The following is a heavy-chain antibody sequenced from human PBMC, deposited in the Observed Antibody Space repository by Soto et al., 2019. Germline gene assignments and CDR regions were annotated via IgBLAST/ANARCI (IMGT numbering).Heavy chain of an antibody. CDR2: INAGHGNT. Sequence: ASVKVSCKASGYTFTSYAMHWVRQAPGQRLEWMGWINAGHGNTKYSQKFQGRVTITRDTSASTAYMELSSLRSEDTAVYYCASSFTVPAAIXYWGQGTLVTVSS. D-gene: IGHD2-2*02. CDR1: GYTFTSYA. V-gene: IGHV1-3*01. CDR3: ASSFTVPAAIXY. J-gene: IGHJ4*02.